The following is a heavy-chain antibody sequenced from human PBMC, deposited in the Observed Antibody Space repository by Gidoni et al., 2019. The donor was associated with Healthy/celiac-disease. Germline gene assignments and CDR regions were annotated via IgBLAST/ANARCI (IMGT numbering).Heavy chain of an antibody. CDR1: GFTFSSYA. CDR3: AKKYRELTKPFDY. Sequence: EVQLLESGGGLVPPGGSLRLSCAASGFTFSSYAMSWVRQAPGKGLEWVSGISGSGGSTYYADSVKGRVTISRDNSKKTLYLQMNSLRAEDTAVYYCAKKYRELTKPFDYWGQGTLVTVSS. J-gene: IGHJ4*02. D-gene: IGHD1-7*01. CDR2: ISGSGGST. V-gene: IGHV3-23*01.